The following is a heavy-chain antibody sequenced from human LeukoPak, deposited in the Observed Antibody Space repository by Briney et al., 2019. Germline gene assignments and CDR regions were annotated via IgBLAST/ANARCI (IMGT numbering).Heavy chain of an antibody. D-gene: IGHD2-21*01. CDR2: IIPILGIA. V-gene: IGHV1-69*04. CDR1: GGTFSSYA. J-gene: IGHJ4*02. CDR3: ARVFPNTERLAHFDY. Sequence: SVTVSCKASGGTFSSYAISWVRQAPGQGLEWMGRIIPILGIANYAQKFQGRVTITADKSTSTAYMELSSLRSEDTAVYYCARVFPNTERLAHFDYWGQGTLVTVSS.